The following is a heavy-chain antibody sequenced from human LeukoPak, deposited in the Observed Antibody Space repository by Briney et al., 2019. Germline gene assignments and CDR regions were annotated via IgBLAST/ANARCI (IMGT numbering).Heavy chain of an antibody. CDR1: GYSFTSYW. Sequence: GESLKISCKGSGYSFTSYWIGWVRQMPGKGLEWMGIIYPGDSDTRYSPSFQGQVTISADKSISTACLQWSSLKALDTAMYYCARYYCSGGSCLGYFDYWGQGTLVTVSS. V-gene: IGHV5-51*01. J-gene: IGHJ4*02. CDR2: IYPGDSDT. CDR3: ARYYCSGGSCLGYFDY. D-gene: IGHD2-15*01.